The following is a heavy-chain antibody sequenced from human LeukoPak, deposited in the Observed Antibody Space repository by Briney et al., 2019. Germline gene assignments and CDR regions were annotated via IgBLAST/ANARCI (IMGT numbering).Heavy chain of an antibody. J-gene: IGHJ4*02. Sequence: PSETLSLTCTVSGGSISSYFWSWIRQPPGKGLEWIGYIYYSGSTNYNSSLKSRVTISVDTSKNQFSLKLSSVTAADTAVYYCARGGGSAHPDYWGQGTLVTVSS. CDR2: IYYSGST. CDR1: GGSISSYF. CDR3: ARGGGSAHPDY. V-gene: IGHV4-59*12. D-gene: IGHD2-15*01.